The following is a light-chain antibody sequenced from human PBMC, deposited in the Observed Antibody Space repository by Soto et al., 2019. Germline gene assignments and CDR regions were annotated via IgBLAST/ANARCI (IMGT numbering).Light chain of an antibody. J-gene: IGKJ5*01. CDR1: QDISVY. Sequence: DIQMTQSPSSLSASVGDRVTITCRASQDISVYLAWYQQKPGKVPKLLIYSASTLQSGVPSRFSGSGSVTDFTLTIRSLQPEDDATYYYQKFNTAPPTFGQGTRLEIK. CDR3: QKFNTAPPT. V-gene: IGKV1-27*01. CDR2: SAS.